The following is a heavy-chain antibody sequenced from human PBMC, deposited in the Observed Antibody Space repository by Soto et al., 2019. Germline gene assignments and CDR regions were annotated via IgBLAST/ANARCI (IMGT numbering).Heavy chain of an antibody. CDR2: ISSSGNYI. D-gene: IGHD3-3*02. Sequence: EVQLVESGGGLVRPGGSLILSCAASGFTFNIYPMNWVRQSPGKRLEWVSSISSSGNYIYYADSVKGRFTVSRDNAENSLYLLIDSPRADDTAVYYCARLKHLRISDGDYIGMDVWGQGTTVTVSS. CDR3: ARLKHLRISDGDYIGMDV. J-gene: IGHJ6*02. CDR1: GFTFNIYP. V-gene: IGHV3-21*01.